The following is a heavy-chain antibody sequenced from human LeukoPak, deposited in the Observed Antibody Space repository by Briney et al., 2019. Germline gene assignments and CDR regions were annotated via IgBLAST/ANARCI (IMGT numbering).Heavy chain of an antibody. J-gene: IGHJ3*02. V-gene: IGHV1-24*01. CDR3: ATALEKHIVVIVPATLDAFNI. D-gene: IGHD2-15*01. Sequence: ASVKVSCKVSGYSLIELAIHWVRQAPGKGLEWVGGLDAEDGKTKYAQKFQGRVTLTEDTSADTAYMDLRGLRSDDTAVYFCATALEKHIVVIVPATLDAFNIWGQGTLVTVSS. CDR1: GYSLIELA. CDR2: LDAEDGKT.